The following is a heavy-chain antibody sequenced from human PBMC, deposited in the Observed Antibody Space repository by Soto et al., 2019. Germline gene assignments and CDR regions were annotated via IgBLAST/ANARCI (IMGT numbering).Heavy chain of an antibody. J-gene: IGHJ6*02. D-gene: IGHD3-3*01. Sequence: AASVKVSCKASGYTFTSYGISWVRQAPGQGLEWMGWISTYNGNTNYAQKLQGRVTMTTDTSTSTAYMELRSLKSDDTAVYYCAKAGGRFLILTQTEYGMDVWGQGTTVTVSS. CDR2: ISTYNGNT. CDR3: AKAGGRFLILTQTEYGMDV. CDR1: GYTFTSYG. V-gene: IGHV1-18*01.